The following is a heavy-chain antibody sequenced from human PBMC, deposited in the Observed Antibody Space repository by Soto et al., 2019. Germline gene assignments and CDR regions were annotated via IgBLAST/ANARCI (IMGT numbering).Heavy chain of an antibody. CDR3: ARVSPDCSSTSCGTYMDV. D-gene: IGHD2-2*01. CDR1: GFTVSSNY. J-gene: IGHJ6*02. CDR2: IYSGGST. Sequence: GGSLRLSCAASGFTVSSNYMSWFRQAPGKGLEWVSVIYSGGSTYYADSVKGRFTISRDNSKNTLYLQMNSLRAEDTAVYYCARVSPDCSSTSCGTYMDVWGQGTTVTVSS. V-gene: IGHV3-53*01.